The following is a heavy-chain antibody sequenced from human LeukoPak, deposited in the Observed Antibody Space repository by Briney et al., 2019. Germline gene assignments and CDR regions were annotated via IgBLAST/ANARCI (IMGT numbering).Heavy chain of an antibody. D-gene: IGHD3-9*01. V-gene: IGHV4-34*01. CDR2: INHSGST. J-gene: IGHJ4*02. CDR3: DAIRDFDWLLYLF. Sequence: SETLSLTCAVYGGSFSGYYWSWIRQPPGKGLEWIGEINHSGSTNYNPSLKSRVTISVDTSKNQFSLKLSSVTAADTAVYYCDAIRDFDWLLYLFWGQGTLVTVSS. CDR1: GGSFSGYY.